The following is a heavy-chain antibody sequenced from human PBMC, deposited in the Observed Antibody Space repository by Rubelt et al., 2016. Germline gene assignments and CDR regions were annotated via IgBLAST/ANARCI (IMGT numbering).Heavy chain of an antibody. V-gene: IGHV1-46*01. CDR1: GGTFSSYA. CDR3: ARYGSSSPHFDY. J-gene: IGHJ4*02. D-gene: IGHD6-6*01. CDR2: INPRGGST. Sequence: QVQLVQSGAEVKKPGSSVKVSCKASGGTFSSYAISWVRQAPGQGLEWMGIINPRGGSTSYAKKFQGRVTMTRDTSTSTVYMELSSLRSEDTAVYYCARYGSSSPHFDYWGQGTLVTVSS.